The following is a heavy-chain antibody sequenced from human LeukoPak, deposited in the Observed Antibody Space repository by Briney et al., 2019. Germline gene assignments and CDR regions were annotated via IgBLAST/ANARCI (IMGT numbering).Heavy chain of an antibody. J-gene: IGHJ4*02. V-gene: IGHV3-7*01. D-gene: IGHD5-18*01. CDR2: IKQDGSEK. CDR1: GFTFSNYW. Sequence: PGGSLRLSCAPSGFTFSNYWMTWVRQAPGKGLEWVANIKQDGSEKYYVDSVKGRFTISRDNAKNLLYLQMNSLRAEDTAVYYCARDEGAYTYGGQGTLVTVSS. CDR3: ARDEGAYTY.